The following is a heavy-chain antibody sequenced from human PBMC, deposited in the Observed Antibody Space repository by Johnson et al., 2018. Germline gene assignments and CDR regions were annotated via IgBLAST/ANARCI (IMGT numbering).Heavy chain of an antibody. D-gene: IGHD5-12*01. CDR1: GFTFSSYW. V-gene: IGHV3-7*01. CDR2: IKQDGSEE. J-gene: IGHJ4*02. Sequence: VQLVQSGGGLVKPGRSLRLSCTASGFTFSSYWMTWVRQAPGKGLEWVANIKQDGSEEYYVDAVKDRFTISRDNAKNSLWLHMNSLRAEDTAIYYCARFGPLVATTPYYFDCWGQGTLVTVAS. CDR3: ARFGPLVATTPYYFDC.